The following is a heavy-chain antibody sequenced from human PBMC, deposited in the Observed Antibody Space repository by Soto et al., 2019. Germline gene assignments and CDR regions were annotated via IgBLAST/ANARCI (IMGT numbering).Heavy chain of an antibody. J-gene: IGHJ6*02. CDR1: GGSISSSSYY. CDR2: IYYSGST. V-gene: IGHV4-39*01. Sequence: SETLSLTCTVSGGSISSSSYYWGWIRQPPGKGLEWIGSIYYSGSTYYNPSLKSRVTISVDTSKNQFSLKLSSVTAADTAVYYCASLYYYYYYGMDVWGQGTTVTVSS. CDR3: ASLYYYYYYGMDV. D-gene: IGHD3-16*01.